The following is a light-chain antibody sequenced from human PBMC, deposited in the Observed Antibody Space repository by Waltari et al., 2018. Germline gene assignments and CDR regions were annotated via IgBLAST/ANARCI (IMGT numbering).Light chain of an antibody. CDR1: SHDIGHSDY. J-gene: IGLJ2*01. CDR3: GSYTTNSPFAVV. Sequence: ALTQPASVSGSPGQSITISCSGTSHDIGHSDYVAWYLQHPATAPKLIIFDVSKRPSGISDRFSASKSGSTASLTISGLQAEDEGEYFCGSYTTNSPFAVVFGGGTKLTVL. CDR2: DVS. V-gene: IGLV2-14*03.